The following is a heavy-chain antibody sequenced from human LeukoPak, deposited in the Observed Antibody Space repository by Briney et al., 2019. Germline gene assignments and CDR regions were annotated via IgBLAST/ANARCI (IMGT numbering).Heavy chain of an antibody. D-gene: IGHD5-18*01. CDR2: INQDGSEK. CDR1: GFTFSNFW. Sequence: PGGSLRLSCAASGFTFSNFWMSWVRQAPGKGLEWVANINQDGSEKNYVDSVKGRFTISRDSAKSSLYLQMNSLRAEDTAVYYCARGAGYGYDRFDYWGQGTQVTVSS. J-gene: IGHJ4*02. CDR3: ARGAGYGYDRFDY. V-gene: IGHV3-7*01.